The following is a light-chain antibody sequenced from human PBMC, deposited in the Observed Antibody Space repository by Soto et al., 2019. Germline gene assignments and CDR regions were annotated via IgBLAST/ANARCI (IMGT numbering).Light chain of an antibody. CDR3: EQYDDVPPT. V-gene: IGKV1-33*01. Sequence: DIQMTQSPSSLSASVGDRVTITCQASQDIGNYLNWYQQKPGRAPKLLIYDASNLETGVPSRFSGSRSGTDFTFTISSLQPEDIATYYCEQYDDVPPTFGPGTRLEIK. CDR1: QDIGNY. CDR2: DAS. J-gene: IGKJ5*01.